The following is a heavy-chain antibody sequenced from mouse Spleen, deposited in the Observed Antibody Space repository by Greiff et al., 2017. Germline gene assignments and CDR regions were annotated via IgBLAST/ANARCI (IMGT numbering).Heavy chain of an antibody. Sequence: EVQLVESGGGLVKPGGSLKLSCAASGFTFSSYAMSWVRQTPEKRLEWVATISSGGSYTYYPDSVKGRFTISRDNAKNTLYLQMSSLRSEDTAMYYCAREGGITTAPFAYWGQGTLVTVSA. V-gene: IGHV5-9-3*01. D-gene: IGHD1-2*01. CDR1: GFTFSSYA. CDR2: ISSGGSYT. J-gene: IGHJ3*01. CDR3: AREGGITTAPFAY.